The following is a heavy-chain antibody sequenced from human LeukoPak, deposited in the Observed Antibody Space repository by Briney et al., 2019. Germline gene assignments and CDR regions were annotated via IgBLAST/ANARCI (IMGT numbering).Heavy chain of an antibody. J-gene: IGHJ3*02. D-gene: IGHD6-25*01. CDR2: IYHSGST. V-gene: IGHV4-38-2*02. Sequence: SETLSLTCAVSGYSISSGYYWGWIRQPPGKGLEWIGRIYHSGSTYYNPSLKSRVTISVDTSKNQFSLKLSSVTAADTAVYYCARDGYRDRDDAFDIWGQGTMVTVSS. CDR3: ARDGYRDRDDAFDI. CDR1: GYSISSGYY.